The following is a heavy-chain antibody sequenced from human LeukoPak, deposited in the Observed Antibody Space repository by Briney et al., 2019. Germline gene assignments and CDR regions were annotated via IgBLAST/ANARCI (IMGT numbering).Heavy chain of an antibody. CDR2: INPNSGGT. CDR1: VYTFTGYY. D-gene: IGHD2-15*01. V-gene: IGHV1-2*02. J-gene: IGHJ4*02. CDR3: ARDYSPAGGYCSGGSCYKAYFDY. Sequence: SVKLSCKSSVYTFTGYYMHWVRHAPGQGLEWMGWINPNSGGTNYAQKFQVRLTMTRDTSISTAYMELSRLRSDDTAVYYSARDYSPAGGYCSGGSCYKAYFDYWGQGTLLTVSS.